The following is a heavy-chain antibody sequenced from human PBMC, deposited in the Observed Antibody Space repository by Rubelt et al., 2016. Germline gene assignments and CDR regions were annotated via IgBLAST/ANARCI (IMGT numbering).Heavy chain of an antibody. Sequence: QVQLVQSGAEVKKPGASVKVSCKASGYTFTSYGISWVRQAPGQGLEWMGSISAYNGNTSLSRKLQGRVTMTTYRSTSTVYMELRSLRSDDTAVYYCARDQGTVTTLDYWGQGTLATVSS. D-gene: IGHD4-17*01. CDR2: ISAYNGNT. CDR3: ARDQGTVTTLDY. J-gene: IGHJ4*02. CDR1: GYTFTSYG. V-gene: IGHV1-18*01.